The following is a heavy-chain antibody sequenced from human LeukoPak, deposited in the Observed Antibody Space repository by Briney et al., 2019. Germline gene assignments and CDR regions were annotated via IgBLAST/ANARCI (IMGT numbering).Heavy chain of an antibody. CDR2: ISGSGGST. J-gene: IGHJ6*02. V-gene: IGHV3-23*01. Sequence: GGSLRLSCAASGFTFSSYAMSWVRQAPGKGLEWVSAISGSGGSTYYADSVKGRFTISRGNSKNTLYLQMNSLRAEDTAVYYCAKGETYYDILTGYYFSSNDDYYYYGMDVWGQGATVTVSS. CDR1: GFTFSSYA. D-gene: IGHD3-9*01. CDR3: AKGETYYDILTGYYFSSNDDYYYYGMDV.